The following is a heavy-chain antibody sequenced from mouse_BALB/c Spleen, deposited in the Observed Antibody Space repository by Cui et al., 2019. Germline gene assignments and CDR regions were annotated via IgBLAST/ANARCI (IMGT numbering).Heavy chain of an antibody. D-gene: IGHD1-1*01. CDR1: GYIFTSYL. CDR2: IDPNSGGT. J-gene: IGHJ2*01. CDR3: ARYDYYGSSYFDY. V-gene: IGHV1-72*01. Sequence: CKASGYIFTSYLMHWVKQRPGRGLEWIGRIDPNSGGTKYNEKFKSKATLTVDKPSSTAYMQLSSLTSEDSAVYYCARYDYYGSSYFDYWGQGTTLTVSS.